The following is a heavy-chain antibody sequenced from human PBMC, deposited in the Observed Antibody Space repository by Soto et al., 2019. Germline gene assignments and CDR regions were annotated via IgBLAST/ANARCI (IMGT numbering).Heavy chain of an antibody. V-gene: IGHV1-46*01. CDR2: INPSGGST. J-gene: IGHJ4*02. Sequence: QVQLVQSGAEVKKPGASVTVSCKASGYSFTGYYIHWVRQAPGQGLEWMGVINPSGGSTSYAQQFQGRATMTRDTSTSTVYMELSSLRSEDTAVYYCARESRRNYFDYWGQGTLVTVSS. CDR1: GYSFTGYY. CDR3: ARESRRNYFDY.